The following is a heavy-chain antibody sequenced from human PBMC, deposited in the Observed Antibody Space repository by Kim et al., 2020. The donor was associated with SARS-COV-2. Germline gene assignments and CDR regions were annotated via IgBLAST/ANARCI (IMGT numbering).Heavy chain of an antibody. J-gene: IGHJ4*02. CDR1: GVSISSGTSY. V-gene: IGHV4-39*01. D-gene: IGHD3-10*01. CDR3: ARPMSGSVGYNVPGYFDS. Sequence: SETLSLTCTVSGVSISSGTSYWGWIRQPPGKGLEWIASFYYGGTTYYNPSLKSRITISTDTSKNQFSLKLSSVTAADTAVFYCARPMSGSVGYNVPGYFDSWGQGTLVTVSS. CDR2: FYYGGTT.